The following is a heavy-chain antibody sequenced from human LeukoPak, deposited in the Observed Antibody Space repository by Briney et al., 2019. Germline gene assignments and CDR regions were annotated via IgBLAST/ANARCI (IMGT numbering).Heavy chain of an antibody. J-gene: IGHJ4*02. CDR3: AKESPYCRGTNCRIYYFDY. D-gene: IGHD2-15*01. CDR2: ITPIFGTA. CDR1: GYTFTSYG. Sequence: SVKVSCKASGYTFTSYGINWVRQAPGQGLEWMGGITPIFGTANYAQKFQGRVTITADESTSTAYMELSSLRSEDTAVYYCAKESPYCRGTNCRIYYFDYWGQGILVTVSS. V-gene: IGHV1-69*13.